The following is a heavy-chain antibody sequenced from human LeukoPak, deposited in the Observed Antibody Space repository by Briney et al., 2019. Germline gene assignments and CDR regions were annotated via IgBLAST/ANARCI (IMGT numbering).Heavy chain of an antibody. CDR1: GFTFSSYW. Sequence: GGSLRLSCAASGFTFSSYWMHWVRQAPGKGLVWVSRINSDGSSTSYADSVKGRFTISRDNAKNTLYLQMNSLRAEDTAVHYRARDRGERPFDYWGQGTLVTVSS. D-gene: IGHD1-1*01. J-gene: IGHJ4*02. CDR2: INSDGSST. CDR3: ARDRGERPFDY. V-gene: IGHV3-74*01.